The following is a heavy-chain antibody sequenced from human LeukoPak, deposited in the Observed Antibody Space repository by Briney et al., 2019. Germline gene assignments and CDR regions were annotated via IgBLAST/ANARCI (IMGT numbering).Heavy chain of an antibody. CDR2: ISYDGSNK. J-gene: IGHJ4*02. D-gene: IGHD2-2*01. V-gene: IGHV3-30*18. Sequence: GGSLRLSCAASGFTFSSYGMHWVRQAPGKGLEWVAVISYDGSNKYYADSVKGRFTISRDNSKNTLYLQMNSLRAEDTAVYYCAKARVVPAAIFTYWGQGTLVTVSS. CDR1: GFTFSSYG. CDR3: AKARVVPAAIFTY.